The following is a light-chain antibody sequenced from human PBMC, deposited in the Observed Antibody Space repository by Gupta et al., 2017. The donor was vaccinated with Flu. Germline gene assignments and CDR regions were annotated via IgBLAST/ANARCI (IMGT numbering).Light chain of an antibody. CDR3: QQRSNWHPIT. CDR1: QGVSSY. V-gene: IGKV3D-11*01. CDR2: DAS. Sequence: EIVLTQSPATLSLSPGERATLSCRASQGVSSYLAWHQQKPGQAPRLLIYDASNRATGIPARFSGSGTGTDFTLTISSREPEDFAVYYCQQRSNWHPITFGQGTRLEIK. J-gene: IGKJ5*01.